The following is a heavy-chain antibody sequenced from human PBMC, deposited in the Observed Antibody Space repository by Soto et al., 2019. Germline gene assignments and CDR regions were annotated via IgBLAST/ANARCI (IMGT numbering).Heavy chain of an antibody. CDR3: AHRVLRTVFGLVTTTAIYFDF. Sequence: QITLNESGPTVVRPTEPLTLTCRFSGFSLTTSGVGVCWIRQSPGKAPDWLALIYWDDDKRYSASLKSRLTITKDTSKNQVVLTVSDLDPTDTATYYCAHRVLRTVFGLVTTTAIYFDFWGQGTPVAVSS. CDR2: IYWDDDK. CDR1: GFSLTTSGVG. J-gene: IGHJ4*02. D-gene: IGHD3-3*01. V-gene: IGHV2-5*02.